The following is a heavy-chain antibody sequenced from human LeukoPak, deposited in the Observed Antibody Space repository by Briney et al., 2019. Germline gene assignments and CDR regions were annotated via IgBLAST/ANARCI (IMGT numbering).Heavy chain of an antibody. CDR3: ARGRYSGYGHDY. J-gene: IGHJ4*02. D-gene: IGHD5-12*01. CDR2: INHSGST. CDR1: GGSFSGYY. Sequence: PSETLSLTCAVYGGSFSGYYWSWIRQPPGKGLEWIGEINHSGSTNYNPSLKSRVTISVDTSKNQFSLKLSSVTAAATAVYYCARGRYSGYGHDYWGQGTLVTVSS. V-gene: IGHV4-34*01.